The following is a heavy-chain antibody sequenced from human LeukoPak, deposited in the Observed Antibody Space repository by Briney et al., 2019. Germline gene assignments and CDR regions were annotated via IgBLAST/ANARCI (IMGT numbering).Heavy chain of an antibody. Sequence: GGSLRLSCAASGFTFSSYSMNWVRQAPGKGLEWVSSISSSSSYIYYADSVKGRFTISRDNAKNSLYLQMNSLRAEDTAVYYCARDLIHYYGSGAKTWGQGTLVTVSS. V-gene: IGHV3-21*01. D-gene: IGHD3-10*01. CDR3: ARDLIHYYGSGAKT. CDR1: GFTFSSYS. CDR2: ISSSSSYI. J-gene: IGHJ5*02.